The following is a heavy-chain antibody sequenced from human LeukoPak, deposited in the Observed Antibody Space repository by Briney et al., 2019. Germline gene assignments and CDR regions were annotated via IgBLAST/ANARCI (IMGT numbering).Heavy chain of an antibody. CDR2: INSDGSST. Sequence: GGSLRLSCAASGFTFSNYWMHWVRQAPGKGLVWVSRINSDGSSTSYADSVKGRFTISRDNSKNTLYLQMNSLRAEDTAVYYCAKGGLLVASFDYWGQGTLVTVSS. D-gene: IGHD5-12*01. V-gene: IGHV3-74*01. J-gene: IGHJ4*02. CDR3: AKGGLLVASFDY. CDR1: GFTFSNYW.